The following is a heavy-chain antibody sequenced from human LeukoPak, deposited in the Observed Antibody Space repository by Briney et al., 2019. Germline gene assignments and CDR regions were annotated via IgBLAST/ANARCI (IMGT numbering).Heavy chain of an antibody. CDR2: IKQDGSET. V-gene: IGHV3-7*01. Sequence: GGSLRLSCTASGFTFSSYWMSWVRQAPGKGLEWVANIKQDGSETYYVDSVKGRFTISRDNAKNSLYLQMNSLRAEDTAVYYCATYGFGGSLFDHWGQGTLVTVSS. CDR1: GFTFSSYW. CDR3: ATYGFGGSLFDH. J-gene: IGHJ4*02. D-gene: IGHD2-15*01.